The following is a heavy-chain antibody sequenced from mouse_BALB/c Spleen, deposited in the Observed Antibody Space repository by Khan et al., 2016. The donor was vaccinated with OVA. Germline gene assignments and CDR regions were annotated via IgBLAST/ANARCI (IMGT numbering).Heavy chain of an antibody. Sequence: QIQLVQSGPELKKPGETVKLSCKASGYTFTNFGMNWVKQAPGKGLKWMGWINTYTGEPTYADDFKGRFAFSLATSASTAYLQINNLKNEDTATYFCARPPYFSYVMVYWGQGTSVTVSS. CDR2: INTYTGEP. D-gene: IGHD2-10*01. J-gene: IGHJ4*01. V-gene: IGHV9-3-1*01. CDR1: GYTFTNFG. CDR3: ARPPYFSYVMVY.